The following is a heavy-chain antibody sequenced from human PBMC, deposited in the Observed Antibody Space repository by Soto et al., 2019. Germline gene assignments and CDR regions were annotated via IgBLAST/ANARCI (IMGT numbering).Heavy chain of an antibody. Sequence: GALRLSCAASGFTFSSYSMNWVRQAPGKGLEWVSSISSSSSYIYYADSVKGRFTISRDNAKNSLYLQMNSLRAEDTAVYYCARDDPLPSAFDIWGQGTMVTVSS. CDR3: ARDDPLPSAFDI. CDR2: ISSSSSYI. V-gene: IGHV3-21*01. J-gene: IGHJ3*02. CDR1: GFTFSSYS.